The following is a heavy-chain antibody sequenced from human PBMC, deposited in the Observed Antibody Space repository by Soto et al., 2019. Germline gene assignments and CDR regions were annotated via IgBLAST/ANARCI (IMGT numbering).Heavy chain of an antibody. V-gene: IGHV3-21*01. CDR2: ISCNRSNI. CDR1: GFTFSGYS. J-gene: IGHJ6*02. CDR3: ARDGYYDFWSGYYPYYYYYGMDV. Sequence: GGSQRLSCAASGFTFSGYSVNWVRQVPGKGLEWVSSISCNRSNIYYADSVKGRFTISRDNSKNTLYLQMNSLRAEDTAVYYCARDGYYDFWSGYYPYYYYYGMDVWGQGTTVTVSS. D-gene: IGHD3-3*01.